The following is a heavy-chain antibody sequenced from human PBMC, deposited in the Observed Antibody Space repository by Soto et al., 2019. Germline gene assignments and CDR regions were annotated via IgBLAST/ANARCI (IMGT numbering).Heavy chain of an antibody. CDR3: ARDPKIFGSSAGMDV. CDR2: IYYSGST. J-gene: IGHJ6*02. D-gene: IGHD3-3*01. V-gene: IGHV4-31*03. CDR1: GGSISSGGYY. Sequence: QVQLQESGPGLVKPSQTLSLTCTVSGGSISSGGYYWSWIRQHPGKGLEWIGYIYYSGSTYYNPSLKGRVTISVDTSKNQFSLKLSSVTAADTAVYYCARDPKIFGSSAGMDVWGQGTTVTVSS.